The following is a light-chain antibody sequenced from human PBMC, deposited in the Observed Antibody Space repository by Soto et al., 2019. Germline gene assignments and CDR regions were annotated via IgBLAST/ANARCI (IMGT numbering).Light chain of an antibody. V-gene: IGKV3-20*01. CDR3: QYRGPSPPFT. CDR2: DAS. J-gene: IGKJ2*01. Sequence: EIVLTQSPGTLSLSPGERATLSCRASQSISRYWFGWYQQRPGQAPRLLIFDASTRATGIPDRFSGSGSGTDFTLTIGRLEPEDFAVYYCQYRGPSPPFTFGQGTKLEIK. CDR1: QSISRYW.